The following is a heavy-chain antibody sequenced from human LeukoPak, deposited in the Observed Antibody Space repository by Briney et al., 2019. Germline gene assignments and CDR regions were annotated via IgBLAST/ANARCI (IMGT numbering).Heavy chain of an antibody. CDR2: INNAGVNT. CDR1: GFTFRDYG. CDR3: AKHYGDYYDY. D-gene: IGHD4-17*01. V-gene: IGHV3-23*01. Sequence: GGSLRLSCAASGFTFRDYGMSWVRQAPGKGLEWVSSINNAGVNTHYADSVKGRFTISRDNSKNTLYLQMNSLRAEDTAVYYCAKHYGDYYDYWGQGTLVTVSS. J-gene: IGHJ4*02.